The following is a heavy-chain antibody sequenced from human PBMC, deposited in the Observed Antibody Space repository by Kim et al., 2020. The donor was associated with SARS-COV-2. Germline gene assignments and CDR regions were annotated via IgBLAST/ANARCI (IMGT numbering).Heavy chain of an antibody. J-gene: IGHJ4*02. Sequence: GGSLRLSCAASGFTFSSYAMHWVRQAPGKGLEWVAVISYDGSNKYYADSVKGRFTISRDNSKNTLYLQMNSLRAEDTAVYYCASSPLSSGLDYWGQGTLV. CDR3: ASSPLSSGLDY. D-gene: IGHD6-19*01. CDR1: GFTFSSYA. CDR2: ISYDGSNK. V-gene: IGHV3-30*04.